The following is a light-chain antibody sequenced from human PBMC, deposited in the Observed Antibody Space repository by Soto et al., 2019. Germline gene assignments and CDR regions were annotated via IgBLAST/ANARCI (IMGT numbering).Light chain of an antibody. CDR2: DAS. J-gene: IGKJ5*01. V-gene: IGKV1-5*01. Sequence: DIQMTQYTSSLSASVGDRVTITCRASQSLNNYLAWYQQKPGKAPKLLIYDASTLERGVPSRFSGTGSGTEFTLTISSLQPDDFATYYCQQYYRSSITFGQGTRLEIK. CDR3: QQYYRSSIT. CDR1: QSLNNY.